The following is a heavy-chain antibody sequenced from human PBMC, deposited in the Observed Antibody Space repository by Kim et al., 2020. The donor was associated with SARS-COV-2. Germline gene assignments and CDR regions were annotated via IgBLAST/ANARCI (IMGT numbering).Heavy chain of an antibody. CDR1: GYTFTGYY. J-gene: IGHJ5*02. V-gene: IGHV1-2*02. CDR2: INPNSGGT. D-gene: IGHD3-22*01. CDR3: SSAALRYYYDRSGYPNGGLAWFVP. Sequence: ASVKVSCKASGYTFTGYYMHWVRQAPGQGLEWMGWINPNSGGTNYTQRFQGRVTMTRDTSISTAYMELSRLKSDGTAVYYCSSAALRYYYDRSGYPNGGLAWFVPWGQGTLVTVSS.